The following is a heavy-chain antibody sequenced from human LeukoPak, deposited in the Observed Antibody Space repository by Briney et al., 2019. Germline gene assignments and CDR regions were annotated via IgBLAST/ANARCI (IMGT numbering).Heavy chain of an antibody. CDR3: ARARDGYNSGAFDI. J-gene: IGHJ3*02. Sequence: PGGSLRLSCAASGFTFSDYYMSWIRQAPGKGLERVSYISSSGSTIYYADSVKGRFTISRDNAKNSLYLQMNSLRAEDTAVYYCARARDGYNSGAFDIWGQGTMVTVSS. V-gene: IGHV3-11*04. CDR2: ISSSGSTI. D-gene: IGHD5-24*01. CDR1: GFTFSDYY.